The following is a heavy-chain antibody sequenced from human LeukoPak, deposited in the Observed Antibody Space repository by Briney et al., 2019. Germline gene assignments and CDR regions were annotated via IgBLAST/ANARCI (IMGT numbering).Heavy chain of an antibody. J-gene: IGHJ4*02. CDR1: GGSISSYY. V-gene: IGHV4-59*01. CDR2: IYYSGST. Sequence: SETLSLTCTVSGGSISSYYWSWTRQPPGKGLEWIGYIYYSGSTNYNPSLKSRVTISVDTSKNQFSLKLSSVTAADTAVYYCARDEYSGSPNWGQGTLVTVSS. D-gene: IGHD1-26*01. CDR3: ARDEYSGSPN.